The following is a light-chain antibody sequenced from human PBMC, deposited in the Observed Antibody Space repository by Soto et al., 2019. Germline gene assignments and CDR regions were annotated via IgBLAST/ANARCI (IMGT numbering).Light chain of an antibody. CDR2: EVS. CDR3: SSYTSSSTYV. J-gene: IGLJ1*01. CDR1: SSDVGGYNY. Sequence: LTQPASVSGSPGQSITISCTGTSSDVGGYNYVSWYQQHPGKAPKLMIYEVSNRPSGVSNRFSGSKSGNTASLTISGLQTEDEADYYCSSYTSSSTYVFGTGTKVTV. V-gene: IGLV2-14*01.